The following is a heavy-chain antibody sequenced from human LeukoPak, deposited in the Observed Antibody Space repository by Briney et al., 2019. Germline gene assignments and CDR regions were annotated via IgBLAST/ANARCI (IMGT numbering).Heavy chain of an antibody. CDR2: IYSSVT. J-gene: IGHJ4*02. D-gene: IGHD4/OR15-4a*01. CDR1: GFTFSSYN. CDR3: ARRAGAYSHPYDY. Sequence: GGSLRLSCAASGFTFSSYNMNWVRQAPGRGLEWVSFIYSSVTHYSDSVKGRFTISRDNSKNTLLLQMDSLRAEDTAVYYCARRAGAYSHPYDYWGQGTLVTVSS. V-gene: IGHV3-53*01.